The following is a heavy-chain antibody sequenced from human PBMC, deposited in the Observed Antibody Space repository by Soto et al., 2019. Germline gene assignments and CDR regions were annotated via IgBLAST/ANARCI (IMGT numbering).Heavy chain of an antibody. CDR3: AREAGSGDYFDY. CDR2: IFYSGST. J-gene: IGHJ4*02. Sequence: QVQLQESGPGLVKPSQTLSLTCTVSGGSISSTGYFWTWIRQHPGKGLEWIGYIFYSGSTFHNPSRKSRVTITVDTTKNQFSLELSSVTAADKAVYYCAREAGSGDYFDYWGQGTLVTVSS. CDR1: GGSISSTGYF. V-gene: IGHV4-31*03. D-gene: IGHD1-26*01.